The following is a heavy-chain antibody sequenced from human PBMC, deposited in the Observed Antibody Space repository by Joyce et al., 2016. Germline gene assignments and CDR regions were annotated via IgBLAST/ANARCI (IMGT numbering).Heavy chain of an antibody. CDR1: GYSFRGTSYY. CDR3: ATSLPSRVGGFQFFGMDV. D-gene: IGHD3-10*01. J-gene: IGHJ6*02. V-gene: IGHV4-61*01. CDR2: IYNSETT. Sequence: HLQESGPGLIKPSETLSLTCTISGYSFRGTSYYWSWIRKSPGKGLELLGFIYNSETTHYNPSLGGRVSISLGAAKNQFSLRLTSVTSADTAVYYCATSLPSRVGGFQFFGMDVWGQGTTVIVS.